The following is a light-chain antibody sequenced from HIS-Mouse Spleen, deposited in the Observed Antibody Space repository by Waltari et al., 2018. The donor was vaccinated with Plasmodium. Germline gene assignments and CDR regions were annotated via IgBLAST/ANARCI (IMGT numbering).Light chain of an antibody. CDR3: QVWDSSSDHVV. CDR2: DDS. J-gene: IGLJ2*01. V-gene: IGLV3-21*03. Sequence: SYVLTQPPSVSGKTARMTCGGNNIGSKSVHRYQQKPGQAPVLVVYDDSDRPSGIPERFSGSNSGNTATLTISRVEAGDEADYYCQVWDSSSDHVVFGGGTKLTVL. CDR1: NIGSKS.